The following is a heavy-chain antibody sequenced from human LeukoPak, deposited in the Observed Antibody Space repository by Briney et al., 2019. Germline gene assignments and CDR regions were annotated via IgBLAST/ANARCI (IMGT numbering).Heavy chain of an antibody. V-gene: IGHV4-59*01. J-gene: IGHJ4*02. CDR3: ARRDIAAAGTFDY. CDR2: IYYSGST. D-gene: IGHD6-13*01. Sequence: PSETLSLACTVSGGSISSYYWSWIRQPPGKGLEWIGCIYYSGSTNYNPSLKSRVTISVDTSKNQFSLKMSSVTAADTAVYYCARRDIAAAGTFDYWGQGTLVTVSS. CDR1: GGSISSYY.